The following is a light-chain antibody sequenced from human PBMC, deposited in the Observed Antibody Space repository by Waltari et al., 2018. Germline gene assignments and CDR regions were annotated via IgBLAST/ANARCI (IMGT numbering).Light chain of an antibody. CDR3: QQYYTSPLT. CDR1: QSVLNTSNNKNC. J-gene: IGKJ4*01. V-gene: IGKV4-1*01. Sequence: DIVMTQSPDSLAVSLGERVTINCKSRQSVLNTSNNKNCLTWYQKKPGQPPKLLIYWASTRGSGVPDRFRGSGSGTDFTLTITSLQAEDVAVYYCQQYYTSPLTFGGGTKVEIK. CDR2: WAS.